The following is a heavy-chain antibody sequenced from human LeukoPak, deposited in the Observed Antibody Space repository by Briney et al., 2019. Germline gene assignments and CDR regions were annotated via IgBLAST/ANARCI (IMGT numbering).Heavy chain of an antibody. J-gene: IGHJ4*02. V-gene: IGHV4-30-4*08. CDR2: IYYSGST. CDR3: ARDLGEYYFDY. CDR1: GGSISSSSYY. Sequence: SETLSLTCTVSGGSISSSSYYWGWIRQPPGKGLEWIGYIYYSGSTYYNPSLKSRVTISVDTSKNQFSLKLSSVTAADTAVYYCARDLGEYYFDYWGQGTLVTVSS.